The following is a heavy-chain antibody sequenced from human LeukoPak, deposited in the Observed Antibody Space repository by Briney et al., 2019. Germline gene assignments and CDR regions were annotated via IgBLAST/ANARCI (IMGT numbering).Heavy chain of an antibody. CDR2: IYYSGST. CDR1: GGSFSGYY. D-gene: IGHD6-19*01. J-gene: IGHJ4*02. CDR3: ARQSSGCYDY. V-gene: IGHV4-59*01. Sequence: SETLSLTCAVYGGSFSGYYWSWIRQPPEKGLEWIGYIYYSGSTNYNPSLKSRVTISVDTSKSQFSLKLSSVTAADTAVYYCARQSSGCYDYWGQGTLVTVSS.